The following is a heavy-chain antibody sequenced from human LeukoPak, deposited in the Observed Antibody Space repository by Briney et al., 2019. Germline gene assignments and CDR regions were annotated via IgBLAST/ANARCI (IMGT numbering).Heavy chain of an antibody. J-gene: IGHJ3*02. V-gene: IGHV3-74*01. CDR2: INIDGSTT. CDR1: GFNFSAYW. CDR3: ARPTEMATIRDAFDI. D-gene: IGHD5-24*01. Sequence: GGSLRLSCVASGFNFSAYWMHWVRQAPGKGLVWVSRINIDGSTTTYADSVKGRFIISRDNAKNTLYLQMNSLRAEDTAVYYCARPTEMATIRDAFDIWGQGTMVTVSS.